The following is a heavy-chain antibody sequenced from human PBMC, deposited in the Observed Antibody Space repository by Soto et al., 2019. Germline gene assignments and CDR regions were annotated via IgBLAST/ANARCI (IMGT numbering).Heavy chain of an antibody. CDR1: GYTFTSYG. V-gene: IGHV1-18*01. D-gene: IGHD3-22*01. J-gene: IGHJ4*02. CDR3: ARVRLYYYDSSGDDY. CDR2: ISAYNGNT. Sequence: QVQLVQSGAEVKKPGASVKVSCKASGYTFTSYGISWVRQAPGQGLEWMGWISAYNGNTNYAQKLQGRVTMTTDTSTSTAYVELGGLRSDVTAVYYCARVRLYYYDSSGDDYWGQGTLVTVSS.